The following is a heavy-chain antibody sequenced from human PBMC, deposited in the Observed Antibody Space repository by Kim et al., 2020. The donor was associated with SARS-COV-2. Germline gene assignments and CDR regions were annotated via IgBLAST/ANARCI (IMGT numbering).Heavy chain of an antibody. J-gene: IGHJ3*01. CDR2: IDPNSGVT. CDR1: GYSFTVYY. Sequence: ASVKVSCKASGYSFTVYYIHWVRQAPGQGLEWMGRIDPNSGVTAYEKKFQGRVTVTRDTSINAVYMELSTLTHDDTAVYYCSRGGVTAWYRGDSFVVWGQ. D-gene: IGHD3-3*01. V-gene: IGHV1-2*06. CDR3: SRGGVTAWYRGDSFVV.